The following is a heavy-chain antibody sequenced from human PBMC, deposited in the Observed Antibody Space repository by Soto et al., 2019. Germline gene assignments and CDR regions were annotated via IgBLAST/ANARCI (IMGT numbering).Heavy chain of an antibody. CDR3: ARKYHAWPLASGFDV. CDR1: GFTFSSYA. V-gene: IGHV3-30-3*01. CDR2: ISYDGSNK. J-gene: IGHJ6*04. Sequence: GGSLRLSCAASGFTFSSYAKPWVRQAPGTGLEWVAVISYDGSNKYYADSVKGRFTISRDNSKNTLSLQMNSLRPEDTAVYYCARKYHAWPLASGFDVWGEGTKVTVNS. D-gene: IGHD2-2*01.